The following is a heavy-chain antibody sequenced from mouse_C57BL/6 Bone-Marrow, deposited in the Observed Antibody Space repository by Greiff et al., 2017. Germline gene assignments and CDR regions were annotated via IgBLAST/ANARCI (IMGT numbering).Heavy chain of an antibody. J-gene: IGHJ3*01. CDR3: ARTHYYGSSGFAY. CDR1: GFSLTSYA. CDR2: IWTGGGT. D-gene: IGHD1-1*01. V-gene: IGHV2-9-1*01. Sequence: VKLQESGPGLVAPSQSLSITCTVSGFSLTSYAISWVRQTPGKGLEWLGVIWTGGGTNYNSALKSRLSISKDNYKSQVFLKMNSLQTDDTASYYCARTHYYGSSGFAYWGQGTLVTVSA.